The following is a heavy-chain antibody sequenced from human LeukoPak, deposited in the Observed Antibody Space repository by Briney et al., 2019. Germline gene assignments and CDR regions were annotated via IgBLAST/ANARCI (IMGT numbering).Heavy chain of an antibody. V-gene: IGHV3-7*01. CDR1: GFTFSSYW. CDR3: ARGVTIVVVPHPYDY. CDR2: IKQDGSEK. D-gene: IGHD2-21*01. J-gene: IGHJ4*02. Sequence: GGSLRLSCAASGFTFSSYWMSWVRQAPRKGREGVANIKQDGSEKYYVDSVKGRFTITRDNAKNQLYLQMNSLRADDTAVYYCARGVTIVVVPHPYDYWGQGTLVTVSS.